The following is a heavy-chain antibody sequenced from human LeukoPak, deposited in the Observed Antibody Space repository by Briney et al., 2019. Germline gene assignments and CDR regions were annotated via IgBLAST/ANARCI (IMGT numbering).Heavy chain of an antibody. J-gene: IGHJ4*02. CDR1: GFTFSSYA. D-gene: IGHD3-10*01. V-gene: IGHV3-23*01. Sequence: GALRLSCAASGFTFSSYAMSLVRQAPGKGLEWVSAISCSGGSTYYADLVKGRFTISRDNSKNTLYLQMNSLRAEDTAVYYCAKGPAGYYGLGSYPRGWGQGTLVTVSS. CDR2: ISCSGGST. CDR3: AKGPAGYYGLGSYPRG.